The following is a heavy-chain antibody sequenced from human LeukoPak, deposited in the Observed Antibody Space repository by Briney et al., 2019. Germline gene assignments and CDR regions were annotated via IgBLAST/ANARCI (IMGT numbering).Heavy chain of an antibody. D-gene: IGHD3-9*01. V-gene: IGHV1-2*02. CDR2: INPNSGGT. CDR1: GYTFTGYY. J-gene: IGHJ4*02. Sequence: ASVKVSCKASGYTFTGYYMHWVRQAPGQGLEWMGWINPNSGGTNYAQKFQGRVTMTRDTSISTAYMELSRLRSDDTAVYYCARGVLRYFDWLSYFDYWGQGTLVTVSS. CDR3: ARGVLRYFDWLSYFDY.